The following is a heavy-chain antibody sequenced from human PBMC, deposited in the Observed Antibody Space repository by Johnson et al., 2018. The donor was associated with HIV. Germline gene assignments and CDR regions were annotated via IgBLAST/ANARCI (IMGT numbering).Heavy chain of an antibody. D-gene: IGHD1-26*01. Sequence: MQLVESGGGLVQPGGSLRLSCAASGFTVSSDYMTWVRQAPGKGLEWVSIIYSGGSTYYTRSVKGRFTISRDNSKNMLFLQLNSLRVEDTAVYYCARVRVGAFDIWGQGTMVTVSS. V-gene: IGHV3-66*02. J-gene: IGHJ3*02. CDR3: ARVRVGAFDI. CDR2: IYSGGST. CDR1: GFTVSSDY.